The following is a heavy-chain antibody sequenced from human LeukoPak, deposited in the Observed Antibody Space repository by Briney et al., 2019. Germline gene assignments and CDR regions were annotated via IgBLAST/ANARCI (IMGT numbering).Heavy chain of an antibody. CDR2: INLSGDRT. V-gene: IGHV1-46*01. J-gene: IGHJ4*02. D-gene: IGHD5-12*01. CDR1: GYTFTSYY. CDR3: AREIGSGYYNFDY. Sequence: ASVKVSCKASGYTFTSYYLHWVRQAPGQGLEWMGTINLSGDRTSYAQKSQGRVTMTRDTSTSTVYMELSSLTSEDTAVYYCAREIGSGYYNFDYWGQGTLVTVSS.